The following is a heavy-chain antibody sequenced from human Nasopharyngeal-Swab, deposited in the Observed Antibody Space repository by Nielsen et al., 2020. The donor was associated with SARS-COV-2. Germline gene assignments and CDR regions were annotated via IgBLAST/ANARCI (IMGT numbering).Heavy chain of an antibody. V-gene: IGHV3-30-3*01. D-gene: IGHD1-26*01. CDR3: ARGESGSSSFDY. Sequence: GESLKISCAASGFTFSSYAMHWVRQAPGKGLEWVAVISYDGSNKYYADSAKGRFTISRDNSKNTLYLQMNSLRAEDTAVYYCARGESGSSSFDYWGQGTLVTVSS. J-gene: IGHJ4*02. CDR1: GFTFSSYA. CDR2: ISYDGSNK.